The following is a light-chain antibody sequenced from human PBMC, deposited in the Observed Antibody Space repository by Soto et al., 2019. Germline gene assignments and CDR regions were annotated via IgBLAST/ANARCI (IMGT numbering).Light chain of an antibody. CDR2: DTS. CDR3: QQRYNWLT. J-gene: IGKJ4*01. CDR1: QRPSNSH. Sequence: EIVLTQSPGTLSLSPGERATLSCRASQRPSNSHVAWYLLKPGQAPRLLIFDTSSRATGIPDRFSGSVSGTDFTLTISRLEPEDSAVYYCQQRYNWLTFGGGTKVDIK. V-gene: IGKV3D-20*02.